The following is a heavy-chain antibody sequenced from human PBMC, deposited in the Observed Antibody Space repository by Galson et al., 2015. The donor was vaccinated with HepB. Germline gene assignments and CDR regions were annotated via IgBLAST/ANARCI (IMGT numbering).Heavy chain of an antibody. V-gene: IGHV7-4-1*02. CDR3: ARPMYCVVAPLGY. CDR1: GYTFTSNA. CDR2: INTNTGNP. J-gene: IGHJ4*02. Sequence: SVKVSCKASGYTFTSNAMNWVRQAPGQGLEWMGWINTNTGNPTYAQGFTGRFVFSLDTSVSTAYLQISSLKAEDTAVYYCARPMYCVVAPLGYWGQGTLVTVSS. D-gene: IGHD2-15*01.